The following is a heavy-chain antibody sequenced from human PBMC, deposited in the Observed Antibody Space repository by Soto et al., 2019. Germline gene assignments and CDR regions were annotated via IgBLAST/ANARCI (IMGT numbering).Heavy chain of an antibody. CDR2: IFNSGTT. CDR3: ALALGPTTGLDY. Sequence: QVQLQESGPGLVKPSQTLSLTCSVSGASTVSHYHWTWIRQPPGKGLAWMGYIFNSGTTFYNPSRTSRLSISMDTSGNHFSLELRSVTAADTAVYYCALALGPTTGLDYWGQGTLVTVSS. CDR1: GASTVSHYH. V-gene: IGHV4-31*02. J-gene: IGHJ4*02. D-gene: IGHD1-26*01.